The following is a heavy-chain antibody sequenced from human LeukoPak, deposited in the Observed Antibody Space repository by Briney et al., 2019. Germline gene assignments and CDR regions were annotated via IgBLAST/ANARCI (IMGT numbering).Heavy chain of an antibody. CDR2: IHPSGST. Sequence: SETLSLTCTVSGDSISSYYWSWIRQPAGKGLEWIGRIHPSGSTNYNPSLKSRVTLSVDTSKNQLSLKLSSVTAADTAVYYCARNKGRYGSGRVHFDPWGQGTLVTVSS. J-gene: IGHJ5*02. CDR3: ARNKGRYGSGRVHFDP. V-gene: IGHV4-4*07. CDR1: GDSISSYY. D-gene: IGHD3-10*01.